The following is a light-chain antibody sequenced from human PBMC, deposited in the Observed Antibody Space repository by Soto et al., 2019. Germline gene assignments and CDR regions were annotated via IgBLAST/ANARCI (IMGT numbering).Light chain of an antibody. V-gene: IGKV1-5*01. CDR2: DAS. CDR3: QQYKSFSYS. J-gene: IGKJ2*03. Sequence: DIQMTQSPSTLSASVGDRVTITCRASQNIVSWLAWYQQKPGTAPKLLIFDASTLQNGVPSRFSGSGSGTHFTLTISRLQPDDFATYYCQQYKSFSYSFGQGTKLVI. CDR1: QNIVSW.